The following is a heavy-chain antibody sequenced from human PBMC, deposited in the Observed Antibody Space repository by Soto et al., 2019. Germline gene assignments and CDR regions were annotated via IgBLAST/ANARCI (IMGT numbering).Heavy chain of an antibody. D-gene: IGHD2-2*02. J-gene: IGHJ6*02. V-gene: IGHV3-7*01. CDR2: INLGGSEK. CDR3: ARGHYSMDV. CDR1: GFTFMNHW. Sequence: EEQLVESGGGLVQPGESLRLSCVGSGFTFMNHWLTWIRQAPGKGLEWVANINLGGSEKYYVESVKGRFTISRDDAKNSLFLQMNSLRAEDTAVYYCARGHYSMDVWGQGTTVTVSS.